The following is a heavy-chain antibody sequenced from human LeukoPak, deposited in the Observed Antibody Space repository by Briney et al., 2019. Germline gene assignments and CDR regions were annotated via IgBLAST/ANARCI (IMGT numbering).Heavy chain of an antibody. CDR3: ARTVYSGSPPGYYYMDV. CDR2: ISAYNGNT. J-gene: IGHJ6*03. Sequence: GASVKVSCKASGGTFSSYAISWVRQAPGQGLEWMGWISAYNGNTNYAQKLQGRVTMTTDTSTSTAYMELRSLRSDDTAVYYCARTVYSGSPPGYYYMDVWGKGTTVTVSS. D-gene: IGHD1-26*01. V-gene: IGHV1-18*01. CDR1: GGTFSSYA.